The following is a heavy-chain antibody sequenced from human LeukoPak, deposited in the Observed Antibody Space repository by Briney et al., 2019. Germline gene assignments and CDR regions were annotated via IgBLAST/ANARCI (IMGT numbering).Heavy chain of an antibody. V-gene: IGHV5-51*01. CDR2: IHPGESDL. Sequence: GEPLKISCTTSGYTFTNYSVAWVRQMPGKGLEWIGVIHPGESDLRYRPSFRGQVTISADKSISTAYLQWTSLRASDSAIYYCARSYGAYHPHYCDLWGQGTLVTVSS. CDR1: GYTFTNYS. CDR3: ARSYGAYHPHYCDL. J-gene: IGHJ4*02. D-gene: IGHD4/OR15-4a*01.